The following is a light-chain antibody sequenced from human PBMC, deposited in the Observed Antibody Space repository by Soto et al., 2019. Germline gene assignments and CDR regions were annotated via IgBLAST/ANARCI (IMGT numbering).Light chain of an antibody. Sequence: QSALTQPASVSGSPGQSITISCTGTSGDDGGYYYVSWYQQLPGKSPKLMISEVSNRPSAVSNRFSGSTSGNTASLTISGFQAEDEADYYCSSYAAGGTIFGTGPKLTVL. CDR1: SGDDGGYYY. CDR3: SSYAAGGTI. V-gene: IGLV2-14*01. J-gene: IGLJ1*01. CDR2: EVS.